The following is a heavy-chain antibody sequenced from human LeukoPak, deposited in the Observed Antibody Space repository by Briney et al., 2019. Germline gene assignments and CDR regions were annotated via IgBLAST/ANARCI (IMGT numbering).Heavy chain of an antibody. CDR3: GRGGWYKDY. D-gene: IGHD6-19*01. J-gene: IGHJ4*02. V-gene: IGHV4-59*01. CDR2: IYYNGNT. CDR1: GGSISPYY. Sequence: SETLSLTCTVSGGSISPYYWSWIRQPPGKGLESIGYIYYNGNTNYNPSLRSRVTISVDTSKNQFSLRLSSVTAAHTAVYYCGRGGWYKDYWGQGTLVTVSS.